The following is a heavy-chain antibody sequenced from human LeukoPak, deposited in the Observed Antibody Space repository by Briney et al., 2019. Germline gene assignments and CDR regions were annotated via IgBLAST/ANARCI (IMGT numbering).Heavy chain of an antibody. CDR2: ISQDGSET. D-gene: IGHD7-27*01. J-gene: IGHJ4*02. CDR3: VRDLGHSRHYFEY. V-gene: IGHV3-7*01. CDR1: GFTFNSFF. Sequence: GGSLRLSCAASGFTFNSFFLNWVRLTPGRELEWLACISQDGSETFYVASVSGRFTISRDNTKTSLYLQMDSLRAEDTAVYFCVRDLGHSRHYFEYWGQGALVTVSS.